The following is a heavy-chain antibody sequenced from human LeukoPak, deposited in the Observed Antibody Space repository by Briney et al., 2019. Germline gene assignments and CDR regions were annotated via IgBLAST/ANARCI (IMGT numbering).Heavy chain of an antibody. V-gene: IGHV1-8*01. CDR3: ARGYSPTLRTTGNDY. Sequence: ASVKVSCKASGYTFTSHDINWVRQATGQGLEWMGWMNPNSGNTGYAQKFQGRVTMTRDSSINTAYMELHSLRSEDTAVYYCARGYSPTLRTTGNDYWGQGTLVTVSS. J-gene: IGHJ4*02. CDR1: GYTFTSHD. D-gene: IGHD1-1*01. CDR2: MNPNSGNT.